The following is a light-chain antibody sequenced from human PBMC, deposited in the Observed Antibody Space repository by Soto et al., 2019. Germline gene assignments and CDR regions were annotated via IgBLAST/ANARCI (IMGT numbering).Light chain of an antibody. V-gene: IGLV1-40*01. CDR1: SSNIGAGYD. CDR2: GNS. CDR3: QSYDSSLSGFYV. Sequence: QSVLKQPPSVSWAPGQRGTISCTWSSSNIGAGYDVHWYQQLPGTAPKLLIYGNSNRPSGVPDRFSGSKSGTSASLAITGLQAEDEADYYCQSYDSSLSGFYVFGTGTKVTVL. J-gene: IGLJ1*01.